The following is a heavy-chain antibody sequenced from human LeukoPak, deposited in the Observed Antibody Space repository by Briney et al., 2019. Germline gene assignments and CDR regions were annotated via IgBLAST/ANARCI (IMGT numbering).Heavy chain of an antibody. CDR3: GRDRPYGGKGDFDY. V-gene: IGHV3-66*01. CDR1: GFSVSDHY. CDR2: IHTDGST. D-gene: IGHD4-23*01. J-gene: IGHJ4*02. Sequence: GGSLRLSCAASGFSVSDHYMNWVRQAPGKGLEWVSVIHTDGSTYSSDSVKGRFTISRDNSKNTLFLQMNSLRVEDTAVYYCGRDRPYGGKGDFDYWGQGTLVTVSS.